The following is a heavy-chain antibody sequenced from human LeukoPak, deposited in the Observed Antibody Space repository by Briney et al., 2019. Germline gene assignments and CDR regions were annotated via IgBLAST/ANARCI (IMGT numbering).Heavy chain of an antibody. V-gene: IGHV4-34*01. Sequence: SETLSLTCAVYGGSFSGYYWSWIRQPPGKGLEWIGEINHSGSTNYNPSLKSRVTISVDTSKNQFSLKLSSVTAADTAVYYCARGKRKARAVITTWFDPWGQGTLVTVSS. D-gene: IGHD3-22*01. CDR2: INHSGST. J-gene: IGHJ5*02. CDR3: ARGKRKARAVITTWFDP. CDR1: GGSFSGYY.